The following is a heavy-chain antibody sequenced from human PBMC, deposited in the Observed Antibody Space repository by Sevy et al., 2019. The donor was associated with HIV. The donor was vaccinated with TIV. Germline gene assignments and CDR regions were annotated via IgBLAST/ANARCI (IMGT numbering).Heavy chain of an antibody. CDR3: VRDRKVVLLVYAIPFDAFDI. CDR1: GFTFSYYG. Sequence: GGSLRLSCAASGFTFSYYGIHWVRQAPGKGLEWVAFITYDGSNKHYADSVKGRFTISRDNSENTLYLQMNSLRAEDTAMYYCVRDRKVVLLVYAIPFDAFDIWGQGTLVTVSS. CDR2: ITYDGSNK. J-gene: IGHJ3*02. V-gene: IGHV3-30*02. D-gene: IGHD2-8*02.